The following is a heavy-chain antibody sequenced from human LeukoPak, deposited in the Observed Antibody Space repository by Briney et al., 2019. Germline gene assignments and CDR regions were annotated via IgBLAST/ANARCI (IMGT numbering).Heavy chain of an antibody. J-gene: IGHJ4*02. CDR1: GGSISSSSYY. Sequence: SETLSLTCTVSGGSISSSSYYWGWIRQPPGKGLEWIGSIYYSGSTYYNPSLKSRVTISVDTSKNQFSLKLSSVTAADTAVYYCARDTLLAVTQPLDYWGQGTLVTVSS. D-gene: IGHD2-21*02. CDR3: ARDTLLAVTQPLDY. V-gene: IGHV4-39*07. CDR2: IYYSGST.